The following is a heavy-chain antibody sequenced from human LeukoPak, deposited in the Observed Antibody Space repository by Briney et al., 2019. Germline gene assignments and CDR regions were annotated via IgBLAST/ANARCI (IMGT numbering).Heavy chain of an antibody. CDR3: ARDVASSGYYWD. CDR1: GYTLTELS. CDR2: INPSGGSA. Sequence: ASVKVSCKVSGYTLTELSMHWVRQAPGQGLEWMGIINPSGGSAIYAQNFQGRVTMTRDTSTSTFYMELSSLRSEDTVVYFCARDVASSGYYWDWGQGTLVTVSS. D-gene: IGHD3-22*01. J-gene: IGHJ4*02. V-gene: IGHV1-46*01.